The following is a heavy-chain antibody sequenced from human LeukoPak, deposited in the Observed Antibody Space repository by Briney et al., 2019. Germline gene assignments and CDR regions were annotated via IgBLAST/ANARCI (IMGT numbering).Heavy chain of an antibody. CDR1: GGSFSGYY. D-gene: IGHD2-8*01. CDR3: ARQESPPALIAY. J-gene: IGHJ4*02. V-gene: IGHV4-34*01. CDR2: INHSGST. Sequence: SETLSLTCAVYGGSFSGYYWSWVRQPPGGGVEWVGEINHSGSTNYNPSLKSRVTISVDTSKNKFSLKLSSVTAADTAVYYCARQESPPALIAYWGQGTLVTVSS.